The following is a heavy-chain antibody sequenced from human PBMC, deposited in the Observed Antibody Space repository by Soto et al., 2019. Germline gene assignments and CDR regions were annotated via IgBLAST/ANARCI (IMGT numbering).Heavy chain of an antibody. J-gene: IGHJ5*02. CDR3: AGRAVAGLTVFDP. Sequence: GASVKVSCKASGYTFTSYYMHWVRQAPGQGLEWMGIINPSGGSASYAQKFQGRVTMTRDTSTSTVYMELSSLRSEDTAVYYCAGRAVAGLTVFDPWGQGTLVTVSS. CDR1: GYTFTSYY. D-gene: IGHD6-19*01. CDR2: INPSGGSA. V-gene: IGHV1-46*03.